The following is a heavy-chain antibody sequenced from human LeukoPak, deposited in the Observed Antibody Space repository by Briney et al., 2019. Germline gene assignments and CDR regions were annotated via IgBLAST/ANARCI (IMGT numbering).Heavy chain of an antibody. J-gene: IGHJ6*03. V-gene: IGHV4-61*05. CDR3: ARVEEGYGSGRRENYYYYMDV. Sequence: SETLSLTCTVSGDSISGSSYYWGWIRQPPGKGLEWIGYIYYSGRTNYSPSLKSRVTISVDTSKNQFSLKLSSVTAADTAVYYCARVEEGYGSGRRENYYYYMDVWGKGTAVTISS. D-gene: IGHD3-10*01. CDR1: GDSISGSSYY. CDR2: IYYSGRT.